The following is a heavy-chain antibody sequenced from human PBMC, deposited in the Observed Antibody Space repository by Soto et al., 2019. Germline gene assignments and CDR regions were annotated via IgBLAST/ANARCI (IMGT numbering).Heavy chain of an antibody. V-gene: IGHV1-69*06. J-gene: IGHJ6*02. CDR3: AREGYCSGGSCHPVHGMDV. CDR1: GGTFSSYA. D-gene: IGHD2-15*01. CDR2: IIPIFGTA. Sequence: QVQLVQSGAEVKKPGSSVKVSCKASGGTFSSYAISWVRQAPGQGLEWMGGIIPIFGTANYAQKFQGRVTITADKSTSTAYMELSSLRSEDTAVYYCAREGYCSGGSCHPVHGMDVWGQGTTVTVSS.